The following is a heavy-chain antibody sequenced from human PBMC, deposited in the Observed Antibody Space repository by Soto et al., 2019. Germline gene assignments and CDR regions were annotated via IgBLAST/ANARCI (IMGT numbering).Heavy chain of an antibody. CDR3: ARGDFWSGYYTGYYYYGMDV. J-gene: IGHJ6*02. D-gene: IGHD3-3*01. CDR2: IIPIFGTA. V-gene: IGHV1-69*06. Sequence: SMKVPCKASRSTFSSYAIGWVRQAPGQGLEWMGGIIPIFGTANYAQKFQGRVTITADKSTSTAYMELSSLRSEDTAVYYCARGDFWSGYYTGYYYYGMDVWGQGTTVTVSS. CDR1: RSTFSSYA.